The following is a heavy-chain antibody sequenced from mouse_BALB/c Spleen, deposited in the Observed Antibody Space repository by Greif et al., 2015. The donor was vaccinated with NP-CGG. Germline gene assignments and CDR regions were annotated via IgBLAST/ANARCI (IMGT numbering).Heavy chain of an antibody. V-gene: IGHV5-12-2*01. CDR1: GFTFSSYT. Sequence: EVKLMESGGGLVQPGGSLKLSCAASGFTFSSYTMSWVRQTPEKRLEWVAYISNGGGSTYYPDTVKGRFTISRDNAKNTLYLQMSSLKSEDTAMYYCARGRSYYAMDYWGQGTSVTVSS. CDR2: ISNGGGST. CDR3: ARGRSYYAMDY. J-gene: IGHJ4*01.